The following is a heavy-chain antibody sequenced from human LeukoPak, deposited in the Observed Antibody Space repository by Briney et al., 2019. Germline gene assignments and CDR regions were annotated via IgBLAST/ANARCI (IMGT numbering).Heavy chain of an antibody. CDR1: GFSFSDHG. CDR3: AKAAADCSSTSCYASPFDY. CDR2: ISGSGGST. J-gene: IGHJ4*02. V-gene: IGHV3-23*01. D-gene: IGHD2-2*01. Sequence: GGSLSLSCAASGFSFSDHGMNWVRQAPGKGLEWVSAISGSGGSTYYADSVKGRFTISRDNSKNTLYLQMNSLRAEDTAVYYCAKAAADCSSTSCYASPFDYWGQGTLVTVSS.